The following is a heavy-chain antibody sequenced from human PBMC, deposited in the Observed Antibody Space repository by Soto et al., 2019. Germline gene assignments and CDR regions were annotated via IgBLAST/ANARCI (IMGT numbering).Heavy chain of an antibody. CDR3: ARGHQYFHP. CDR2: ISRGDDTR. D-gene: IGHD2-2*01. V-gene: IGHV3-11*01. J-gene: IGHJ1*01. Sequence: PGGSLRLSCAASGFTFSDYYMSWVRQAPGKGLECISYISRGDDTRYYADSVKGRFTISRDNTKNSLYLQMNSLRVEDTAVYYCARGHQYFHPWGQGTLVTVSS. CDR1: GFTFSDYY.